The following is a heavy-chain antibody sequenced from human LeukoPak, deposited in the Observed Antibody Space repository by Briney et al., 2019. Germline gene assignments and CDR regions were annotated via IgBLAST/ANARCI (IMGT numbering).Heavy chain of an antibody. D-gene: IGHD3-22*01. V-gene: IGHV1-46*01. CDR2: INPSGGST. CDR1: GYTFSNYY. CDR3: ARGPKDSSGYFSAFDM. J-gene: IGHJ3*02. Sequence: ASVKVSCKACGYTFSNYYMHWVRQAPGQGLEWMGIINPSGGSTSYAQKFQGRVTMTRDTSTSTVYMQLSSLRSEDTAVYYCARGPKDSSGYFSAFDMWGQGTMVTVSS.